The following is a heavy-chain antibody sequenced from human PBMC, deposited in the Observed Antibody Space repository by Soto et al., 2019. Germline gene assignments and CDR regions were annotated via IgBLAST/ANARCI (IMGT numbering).Heavy chain of an antibody. CDR1: GYTFTSYG. CDR2: FSAYNGNT. J-gene: IGHJ4*02. Sequence: QVPLVQSGAEVKKPGASVKVSCKASGYTFTSYGISWVRQAPGQGLEWMGWFSAYNGNTNYAQKLQGRVTMTTDTATSTAYMELRSLRSDDTAVYYCARDLTYDFWSGYYFGAFDYWGQGTLVTVST. D-gene: IGHD3-3*01. V-gene: IGHV1-18*01. CDR3: ARDLTYDFWSGYYFGAFDY.